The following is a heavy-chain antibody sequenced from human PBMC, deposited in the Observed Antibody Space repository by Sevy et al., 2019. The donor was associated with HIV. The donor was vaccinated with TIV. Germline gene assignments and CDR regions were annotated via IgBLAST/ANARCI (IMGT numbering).Heavy chain of an antibody. CDR2: LSFGCGKI. CDR1: GFAFHEYS. D-gene: IGHD2-8*01. J-gene: IGHJ4*02. V-gene: IGHV3-23*01. CDR3: AGEGCSRPHDY. Sequence: GGSLRLSCAASGFAFHEYSMSWIRQAPGKGLEWVATLSFGCGKINYADSVKGRFTISRDNSKNSFYLQMGNLRVEDTALYYCAGEGCSRPHDYWGQGTRVTVSS.